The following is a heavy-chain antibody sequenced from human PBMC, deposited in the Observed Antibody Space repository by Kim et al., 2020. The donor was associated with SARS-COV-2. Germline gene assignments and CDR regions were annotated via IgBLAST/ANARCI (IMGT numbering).Heavy chain of an antibody. J-gene: IGHJ4*02. D-gene: IGHD3-16*02. Sequence: ASVKVSCKASGYTFTSYGISWVRQAPGQGLEWMGWISAYNGNTNYAQKLQGRVTMTTDTSTSTAYMELRSLRSDDTAVYYCAREGLDYDYVWGSYRPYYFDYWGQGTLVTVSS. CDR1: GYTFTSYG. CDR3: AREGLDYDYVWGSYRPYYFDY. V-gene: IGHV1-18*04. CDR2: ISAYNGNT.